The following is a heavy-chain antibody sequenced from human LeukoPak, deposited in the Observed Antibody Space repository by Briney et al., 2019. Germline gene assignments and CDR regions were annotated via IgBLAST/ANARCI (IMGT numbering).Heavy chain of an antibody. CDR2: IYYRGST. D-gene: IGHD6-13*01. Sequence: SETLSLTCAVYGGSFSGYYWSWIRQHPGKGLEWIGYIYYRGSTYYNPSLKSRVTISVDTSKNQFSLKLSSVTAADTAVYYCARGTAAGTPDYWGQGTLVTVSS. CDR1: GGSFSGYY. V-gene: IGHV4-31*11. CDR3: ARGTAAGTPDY. J-gene: IGHJ4*02.